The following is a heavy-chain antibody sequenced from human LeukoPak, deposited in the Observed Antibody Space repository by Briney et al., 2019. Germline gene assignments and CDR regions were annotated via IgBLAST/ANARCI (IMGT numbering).Heavy chain of an antibody. V-gene: IGHV3-30*01. Sequence: GGSLRLSCAASGFTFSNYAMHWVRQAPGKGLEWVAVISFDTAKEYFGKSVKGRFTISRDNSKATLYLQMHRLRIEDTALYFCARFKVGTNTTQKNAFDIWGRGTVVAVSS. J-gene: IGHJ3*02. CDR2: ISFDTAKE. CDR3: ARFKVGTNTTQKNAFDI. D-gene: IGHD1-1*01. CDR1: GFTFSNYA.